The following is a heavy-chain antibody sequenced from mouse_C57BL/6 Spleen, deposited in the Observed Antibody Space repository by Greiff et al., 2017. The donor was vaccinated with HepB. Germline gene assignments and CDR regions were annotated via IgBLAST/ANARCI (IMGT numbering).Heavy chain of an antibody. D-gene: IGHD2-1*01. CDR1: GYTFTSYW. V-gene: IGHV1-55*01. CDR3: ARNGNYVGCYYYAIDY. J-gene: IGHJ4*01. Sequence: QVQLQQPGAELVKPGASVKMSCKASGYTFTSYWITWVKQRPGQGLEWIGDIYPGSGSTNYNEKFKSKATLTVDTSSSTAYMQLSSLTSEDSAVYDCARNGNYVGCYYYAIDYWGQGTSVTVSS. CDR2: IYPGSGST.